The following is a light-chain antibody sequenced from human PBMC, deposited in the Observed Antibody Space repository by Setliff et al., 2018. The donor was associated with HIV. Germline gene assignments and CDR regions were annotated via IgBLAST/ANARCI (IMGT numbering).Light chain of an antibody. CDR2: EVS. Sequence: QSVLTQPASVSGSPGQSIIISCTGTSGDVGAYTYVSWYQHHAGEVPKLILYEVSHRPSGVSNRFSGSKSGNTASLTISGLQAEDEADYYCKSYAANSTPYLFGTGTKVTVL. V-gene: IGLV2-14*01. CDR3: KSYAANSTPYL. CDR1: SGDVGAYTY. J-gene: IGLJ1*01.